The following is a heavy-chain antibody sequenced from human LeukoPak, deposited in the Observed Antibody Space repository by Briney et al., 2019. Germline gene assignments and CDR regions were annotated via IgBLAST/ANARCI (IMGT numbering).Heavy chain of an antibody. D-gene: IGHD3-3*01. Sequence: PGGSLRLSCAASGFTFSSYAMHWVRQAPGKGLEWVAVISYDGSNKYYADSVKGRFTISRDNSKNTLYLQMNSLRAEDTAVYYCARDTESITIFGVAQYYYYYGMDVWGQGTTVTVSS. CDR1: GFTFSSYA. J-gene: IGHJ6*02. CDR3: ARDTESITIFGVAQYYYYYGMDV. V-gene: IGHV3-30-3*01. CDR2: ISYDGSNK.